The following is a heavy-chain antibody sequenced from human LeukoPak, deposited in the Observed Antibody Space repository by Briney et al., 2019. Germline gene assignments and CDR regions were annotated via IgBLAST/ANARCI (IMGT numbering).Heavy chain of an antibody. J-gene: IGHJ6*03. V-gene: IGHV3-21*01. CDR1: GFTFSSYS. CDR3: ARPYYDFWSEHFSHYYYYYMDV. D-gene: IGHD3-3*01. CDR2: ISSSSSYI. Sequence: PGGSLRLSCAASGFTFSSYSMNWVRQAPGKGLEWVSSISSSSSYIYYADSVKGRFTISRDNAKNSLYLQMNSLRAEDTAVYYCARPYYDFWSEHFSHYYYYYMDVWGKGTTVTVSS.